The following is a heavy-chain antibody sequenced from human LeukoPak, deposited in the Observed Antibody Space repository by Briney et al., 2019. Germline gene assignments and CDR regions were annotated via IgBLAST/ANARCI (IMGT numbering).Heavy chain of an antibody. Sequence: GGSLRLSCAASGFTFSSYSMNWVRQAPGKGLEWASSISSSSSYIYYADSVKGRFTISRDNAKNSLYLQMTSLRAEDTAVYYCARGDGDYSPNDYWGQGTLVTVSS. CDR3: ARGDGDYSPNDY. CDR2: ISSSSSYI. D-gene: IGHD4-17*01. J-gene: IGHJ4*02. CDR1: GFTFSSYS. V-gene: IGHV3-21*01.